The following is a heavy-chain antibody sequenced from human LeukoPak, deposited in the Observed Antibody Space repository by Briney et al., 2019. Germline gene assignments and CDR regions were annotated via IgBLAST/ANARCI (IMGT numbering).Heavy chain of an antibody. D-gene: IGHD1-14*01. CDR2: IYYSGTT. CDR1: GGSISSYY. Sequence: PSETLSLTCTVSGGSISSYYWSWIRQPPGKGLEWIGYIYYSGTTNYNPSLKSRVTISVDTSKNQFSLKLSSVTAADTAVYYCARLSVRRWFDPWGQGTLVTVSS. J-gene: IGHJ5*02. CDR3: ARLSVRRWFDP. V-gene: IGHV4-59*08.